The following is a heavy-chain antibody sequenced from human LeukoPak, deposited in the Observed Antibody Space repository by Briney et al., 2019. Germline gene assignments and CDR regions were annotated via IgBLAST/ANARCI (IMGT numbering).Heavy chain of an antibody. Sequence: GGSLRLSCAGSGFNLSSYWMSWVRQAQGNGLEWVANIKQVGCEKHYVDPVTGPFPISSDNAKNSLYLQMNSLRAEDTAVYYCARDPYSSGWYGNENYYWFDPWGQGTLVTVSS. V-gene: IGHV3-7*01. D-gene: IGHD6-19*01. CDR1: GFNLSSYW. CDR3: ARDPYSSGWYGNENYYWFDP. CDR2: IKQVGCEK. J-gene: IGHJ5*02.